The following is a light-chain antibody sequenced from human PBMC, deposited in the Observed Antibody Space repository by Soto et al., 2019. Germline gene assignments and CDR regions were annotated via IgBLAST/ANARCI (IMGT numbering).Light chain of an antibody. CDR2: AAS. CDR3: QQRHMWPIT. Sequence: DTQMTQSPSSLSASVGDTVTLTCRASQGFTNYLAWYQQKPGKAPKLLIYAASTLQSGVPPRFSGSGSGTDFTLTISSLEPEDSAVYYCQQRHMWPITFGQGTRLEIK. V-gene: IGKV1-27*01. J-gene: IGKJ5*01. CDR1: QGFTNY.